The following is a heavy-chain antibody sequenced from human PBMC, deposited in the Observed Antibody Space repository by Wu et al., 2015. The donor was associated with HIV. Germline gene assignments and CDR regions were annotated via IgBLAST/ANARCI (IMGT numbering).Heavy chain of an antibody. CDR3: ARAASFFYDKHGYYRNWYFDV. D-gene: IGHD3-22*01. CDR2: INPNSGGT. CDR1: AYTFTGYY. Sequence: QVQLVQSGAEVKKPGASVKVSCKASAYTFTGYYMHWVRQAPGQGLEWMGWINPNSGGTNYAQKFQGRVTMTRDTSISTAYMELSSLKSEDTAVYYCARAASFFYDKHGYYRNWYFDVWGRGTLVAVS. V-gene: IGHV1-2*02. J-gene: IGHJ2*01.